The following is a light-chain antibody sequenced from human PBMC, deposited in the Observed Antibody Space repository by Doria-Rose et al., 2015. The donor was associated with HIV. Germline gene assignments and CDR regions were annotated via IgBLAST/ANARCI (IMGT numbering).Light chain of an antibody. Sequence: TQSPGTLSLSPGERATLSCRASQSFSSTYLAWYQQKPGQARSLLIYDVSTRATGIPDRFSASGSGTDYTLTINRLEPEAFALYYCHQYGTSWAFGQGTKVEI. CDR2: DVS. CDR1: QSFSSTY. CDR3: HQYGTSWA. J-gene: IGKJ1*01. V-gene: IGKV3-20*01.